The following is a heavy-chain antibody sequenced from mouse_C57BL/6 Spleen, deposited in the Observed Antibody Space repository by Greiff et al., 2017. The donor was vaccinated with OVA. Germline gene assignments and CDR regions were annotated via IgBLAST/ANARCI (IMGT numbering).Heavy chain of an antibody. D-gene: IGHD2-12*01. CDR2: INPSTGGT. CDR1: GYSFTGYY. V-gene: IGHV1-42*01. CDR3: ARSHSPAWFAY. Sequence: VQLQQSGPELVKPGASVKISCKASGYSFTGYYMNWVKQSPEKSLEWIGEINPSTGGTTYNQKFKAKATLTVDKSSSTAYMQLKSLTSEDSAVYYCARSHSPAWFAYWGQGTLVTVSA. J-gene: IGHJ3*01.